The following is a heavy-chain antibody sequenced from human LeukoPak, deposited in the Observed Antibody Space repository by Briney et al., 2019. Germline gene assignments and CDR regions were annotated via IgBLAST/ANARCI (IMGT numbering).Heavy chain of an antibody. J-gene: IGHJ4*02. CDR1: GFSFFAYG. V-gene: IGHV3-9*01. Sequence: GGSLRLSCADPGFSFFAYGLQWVRHTPGKGLEWVSGISWNSGSVGYADSVTGRFTISRYNAKNSLYLQMNSLRAEDTALYYCAKDMGGSGFFDYWGQGTLVTVSS. CDR2: ISWNSGSV. D-gene: IGHD3-10*01. CDR3: AKDMGGSGFFDY.